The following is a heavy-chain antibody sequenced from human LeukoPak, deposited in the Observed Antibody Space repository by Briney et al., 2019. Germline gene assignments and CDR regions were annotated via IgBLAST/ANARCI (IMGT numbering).Heavy chain of an antibody. CDR2: IRFDGSTK. V-gene: IGHV3-30*02. CDR3: ARDRLRTFDY. Sequence: PGGSLRLSCATSGFTFSNYGMHWVRQAPGKGLEWVAFIRFDGSTKYYADSVKGRFTSYRYNSKNTFYLQMNSLRAEDTAVYYCARDRLRTFDYWGQGTLVTVSS. D-gene: IGHD3-16*01. CDR1: GFTFSNYG. J-gene: IGHJ4*02.